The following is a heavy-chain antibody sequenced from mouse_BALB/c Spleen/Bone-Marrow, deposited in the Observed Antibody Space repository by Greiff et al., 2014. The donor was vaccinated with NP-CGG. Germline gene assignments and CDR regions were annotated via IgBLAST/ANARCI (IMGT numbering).Heavy chain of an antibody. J-gene: IGHJ2*03. CDR3: ARVWYFDY. Sequence: EVKVVESGGGLVQPGGSLKLSCAASGFTFSSYGMSWVRQTPDKRLELVATINSNGGSTYYPDSVEGRFTISRDNAKNTLYLQMSSLKSEDTAMYYCARVWYFDYWGQGTSLIVSS. CDR2: INSNGGST. V-gene: IGHV5-6-3*01. CDR1: GFTFSSYG.